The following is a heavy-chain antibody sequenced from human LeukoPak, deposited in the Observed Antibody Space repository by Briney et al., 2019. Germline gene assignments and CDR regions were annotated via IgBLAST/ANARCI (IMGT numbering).Heavy chain of an antibody. Sequence: ASVKVSCKASGYTFTGYYMHWVRQAPGQGLEWMGRINPNSGGTNYAQKFQGRVTMTRDTSISTAYMELRSLRSDDTAVYYCARVAKVPAAPDYWGQGTLVTVSS. D-gene: IGHD2-2*01. J-gene: IGHJ4*02. CDR2: INPNSGGT. CDR3: ARVAKVPAAPDY. V-gene: IGHV1-2*06. CDR1: GYTFTGYY.